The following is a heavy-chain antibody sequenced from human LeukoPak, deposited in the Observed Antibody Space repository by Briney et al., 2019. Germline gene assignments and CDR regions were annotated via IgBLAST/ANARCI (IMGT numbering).Heavy chain of an antibody. Sequence: GGSLRLSCAASGFTFSNYWMSWVRQAPGEGLEWVANIKQDGSEKYYVDSVKGRFTISRDNSKNTLYLQMNSLRAEDTAVYYCAKDVDPFGSGSYVEGFDYWGQGTLVTVSS. CDR1: GFTFSNYW. J-gene: IGHJ4*02. CDR2: IKQDGSEK. CDR3: AKDVDPFGSGSYVEGFDY. D-gene: IGHD3-10*01. V-gene: IGHV3-7*01.